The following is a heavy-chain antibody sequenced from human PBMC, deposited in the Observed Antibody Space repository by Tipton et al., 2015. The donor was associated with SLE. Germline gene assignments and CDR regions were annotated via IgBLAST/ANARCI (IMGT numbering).Heavy chain of an antibody. D-gene: IGHD5-24*01. CDR2: IYDSGSGST. Sequence: TLSLTCTVSGGSISRYYWSWIRQPPGKGLEWIGNIYDSGSGSTNYNPSLKSRGTISVDTSKNQFSLKLSSVTAADTAVYYCARRRVEPGAFDIWGQGTMVTVSS. CDR1: GGSISRYY. J-gene: IGHJ3*02. V-gene: IGHV4-59*08. CDR3: ARRRVEPGAFDI.